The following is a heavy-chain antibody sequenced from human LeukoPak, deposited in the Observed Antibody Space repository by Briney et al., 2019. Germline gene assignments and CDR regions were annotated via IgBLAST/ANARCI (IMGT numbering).Heavy chain of an antibody. CDR1: GFTFSSYA. J-gene: IGHJ4*02. CDR3: AKAGGSYSRLNYFDY. CDR2: ISWNSGSI. Sequence: GRSLRLSCAASGFTFSSYAMHWVRQAPGRGLEWVSGISWNSGSIDYADSVKGRFTISRDNAKNSLYLQLNSLRAEDSALYYCAKAGGSYSRLNYFDYWGQGALVTVSS. V-gene: IGHV3-9*01. D-gene: IGHD1-26*01.